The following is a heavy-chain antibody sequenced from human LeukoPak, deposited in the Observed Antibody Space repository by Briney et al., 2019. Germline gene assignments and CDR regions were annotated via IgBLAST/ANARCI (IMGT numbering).Heavy chain of an antibody. V-gene: IGHV3-23*01. J-gene: IGHJ4*02. CDR2: ISGSGGST. CDR1: GFTFSSYA. D-gene: IGHD6-13*01. Sequence: GRSLRLSCAASGFTFSSYAMHWVRQAPGKGLEWVSSISGSGGSTYYADSVKGRFTISRDNSKNTLYLQMNSLRAEDTAVYYCAKDSGLIAAAGLTDYWGQGTLVTVSS. CDR3: AKDSGLIAAAGLTDY.